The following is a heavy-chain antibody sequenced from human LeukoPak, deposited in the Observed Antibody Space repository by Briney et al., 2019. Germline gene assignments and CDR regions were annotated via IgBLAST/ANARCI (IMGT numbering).Heavy chain of an antibody. CDR1: GGSFSGYY. V-gene: IGHV4-34*01. J-gene: IGHJ5*02. D-gene: IGHD6-6*01. CDR3: AGGVHSSSSSWFDP. Sequence: PSETLSLTCAVYGGSFSGYYWSWIRQPPGKGLEWIGEINHSGSTNYNPSLKSRVTISVDTSKNQFSLKLSSVTAADTAVYYCAGGVHSSSSSWFDPWGQGTLVTVSS. CDR2: INHSGST.